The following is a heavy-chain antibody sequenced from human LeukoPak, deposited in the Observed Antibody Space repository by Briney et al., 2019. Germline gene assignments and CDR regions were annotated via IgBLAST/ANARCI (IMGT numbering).Heavy chain of an antibody. V-gene: IGHV1-2*06. CDR1: GYTLTDYY. D-gene: IGHD3/OR15-3a*01. CDR3: ARDQARTTTWYLYMNY. J-gene: IGHJ4*02. Sequence: GASVKVSCKASGYTLTDYYIHWVRQAPEQGREWMGRIYPDSGVTNSTQNFHGRVTMTRNTSITTAYMEMSGLRSDDTAVYYCARDQARTTTWYLYMNYWGQGTLVTVSS. CDR2: IYPDSGVT.